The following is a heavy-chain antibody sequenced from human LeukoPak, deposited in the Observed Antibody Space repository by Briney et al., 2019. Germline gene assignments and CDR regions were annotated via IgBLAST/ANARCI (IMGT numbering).Heavy chain of an antibody. CDR1: GFSFGIYW. CDR3: ARDGGGLDY. J-gene: IGHJ4*02. Sequence: GGSLRLSCAASGFSFGIYWMSWVRQAPGKGLEWVAYIQQDGSETYYADSVKGRFTISRDNAKNSLHLQMNSLRVEDTAVYYCARDGGGLDYWGQGTQVTVSS. CDR2: IQQDGSET. V-gene: IGHV3-7*01. D-gene: IGHD3-16*01.